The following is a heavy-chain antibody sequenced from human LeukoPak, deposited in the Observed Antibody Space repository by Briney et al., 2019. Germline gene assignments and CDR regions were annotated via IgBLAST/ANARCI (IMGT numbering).Heavy chain of an antibody. V-gene: IGHV1-2*06. CDR1: GFTFTGYY. CDR3: ARSYCGGDCYSDNWFDP. D-gene: IGHD2-21*02. J-gene: IGHJ5*02. Sequence: ASVKVSRKASGFTFTGYYIHWVRQAPGHGLEWMGRVNPNSGDTNYAQNFQGRVTMTRGTSISTAYMELSGLRSDDTAVYYCARSYCGGDCYSDNWFDPWGQGTLVTVSS. CDR2: VNPNSGDT.